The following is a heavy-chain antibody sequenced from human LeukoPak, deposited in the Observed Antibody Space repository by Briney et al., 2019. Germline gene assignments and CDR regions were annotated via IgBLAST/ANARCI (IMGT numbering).Heavy chain of an antibody. Sequence: GGSLRLSCAASGFTLSNNWMHWVRQAPGKGLVWVSRTNSDGITTIYADSVRGRFTISRDNAKNTLYLQMNSLRAEDTAVYYCARSSSWYGGDFDLWGRGTLVTVSP. CDR2: TNSDGITT. D-gene: IGHD6-13*01. CDR1: GFTLSNNW. V-gene: IGHV3-74*01. J-gene: IGHJ2*01. CDR3: ARSSSWYGGDFDL.